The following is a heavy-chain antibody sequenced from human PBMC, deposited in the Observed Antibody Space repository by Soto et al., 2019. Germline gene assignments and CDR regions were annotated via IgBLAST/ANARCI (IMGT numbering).Heavy chain of an antibody. CDR1: GYSFTTYG. Sequence: QVQLVQSGAEVRQPGASVKVSCKASGYSFTTYGMSWVRQAPGQGLEYMGWINGYGHGAKYVQRFQGRFSTTTDTSPTTVYMDLRSLTSDDTALYYCVRDLNGDFYYWGQGTVVIGSP. CDR2: INGYGHGA. J-gene: IGHJ4*02. CDR3: VRDLNGDFYY. V-gene: IGHV1-18*01. D-gene: IGHD3-10*01.